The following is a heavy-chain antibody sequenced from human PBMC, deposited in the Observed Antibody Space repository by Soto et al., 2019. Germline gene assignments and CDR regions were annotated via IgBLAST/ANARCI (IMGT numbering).Heavy chain of an antibody. V-gene: IGHV1-2*02. D-gene: IGHD1-7*01. Sequence: QVQLVQSGAEVKKPGASVKVSCKASGYTFTGYYMHWVRQAPGQGLEWMGWINPNSGGTNYAQKFQGRVTMNRDPSISTASMELRRLRSDDTAVYYCAMGLELHYYYGMDVWGQGTTVTVSS. CDR2: INPNSGGT. CDR1: GYTFTGYY. J-gene: IGHJ6*02. CDR3: AMGLELHYYYGMDV.